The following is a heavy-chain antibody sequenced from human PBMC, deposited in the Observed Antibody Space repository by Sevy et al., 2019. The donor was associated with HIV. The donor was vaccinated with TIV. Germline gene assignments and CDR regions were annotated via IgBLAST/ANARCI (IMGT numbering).Heavy chain of an antibody. CDR1: GGTFSSYA. J-gene: IGHJ6*02. D-gene: IGHD6-6*01. CDR3: ARGPIAARPDYYYGMDV. V-gene: IGHV1-69*13. Sequence: ASVKVSCKASGGTFSSYAISWVRQAPGQGLEWMGGIIPIFGTANYAQKFQGRVTITADESTSTAYMELSSLRSEDTAVYYCARGPIAARPDYYYGMDVWGQGTTVTVFS. CDR2: IIPIFGTA.